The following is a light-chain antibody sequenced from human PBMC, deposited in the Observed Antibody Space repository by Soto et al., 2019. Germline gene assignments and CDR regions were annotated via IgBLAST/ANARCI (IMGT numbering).Light chain of an antibody. Sequence: DIQMTQSPSSLSASVGDRVTITCRASQTLSNYLKWYQQKPGKAPKLLIYAASSLQSGFPSRFSGSGSETDFTLTISSLQPEDFATYSCQQSYSTTWTFGQGTKVDIK. J-gene: IGKJ1*01. CDR3: QQSYSTTWT. CDR1: QTLSNY. V-gene: IGKV1-39*01. CDR2: AAS.